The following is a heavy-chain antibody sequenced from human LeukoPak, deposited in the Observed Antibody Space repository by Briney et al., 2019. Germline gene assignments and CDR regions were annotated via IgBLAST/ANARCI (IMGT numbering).Heavy chain of an antibody. CDR2: IKSKTDGGTT. J-gene: IGHJ4*02. V-gene: IGHV3-15*07. Sequence: GGSLRLSCAASGFTFSNAWMDWVRQAPGKGLEWVGRIKSKTDGGTTDYAAPVKGRFTISRDDSKNTLYLQMNSLKTEDTAVYYCARRGIDGSGPFDYWGQGTLVTVSS. CDR3: ARRGIDGSGPFDY. D-gene: IGHD3-22*01. CDR1: GFTFSNAW.